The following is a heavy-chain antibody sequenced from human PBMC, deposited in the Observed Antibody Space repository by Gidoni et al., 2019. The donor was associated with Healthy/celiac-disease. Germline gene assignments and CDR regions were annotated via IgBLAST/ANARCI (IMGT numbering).Heavy chain of an antibody. CDR3: ARGYYYDSSGYPRFDY. V-gene: IGHV3-30-3*01. J-gene: IGHJ4*02. CDR2: ISYDGSNK. CDR1: GFPFSCYA. D-gene: IGHD3-22*01. Sequence: QVQLLVSGGGVVQPASSLRLSCAASGFPFSCYAMHWVRQAPGKGLEWVAVISYDGSNKYYADSVKGRFTISRDNSKNTLDLQMNSLRAEDTAVYYCARGYYYDSSGYPRFDYWGQGTLVTVSS.